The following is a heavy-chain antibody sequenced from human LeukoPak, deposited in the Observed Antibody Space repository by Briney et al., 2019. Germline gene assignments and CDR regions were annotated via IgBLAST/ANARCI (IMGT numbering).Heavy chain of an antibody. CDR3: ANSRGAVAGAPDY. V-gene: IGHV3-23*01. J-gene: IGHJ4*02. D-gene: IGHD6-19*01. CDR1: GFTFSSHA. Sequence: GGSLRLSCAASGFTFSSHAMNWVRQAPGKGLEWVSGISGSGVNTYYADSVKGRFTISRDNSKNTLYLQMNSLRAEDTAVYYCANSRGAVAGAPDYWGQGTLVTVSS. CDR2: ISGSGVNT.